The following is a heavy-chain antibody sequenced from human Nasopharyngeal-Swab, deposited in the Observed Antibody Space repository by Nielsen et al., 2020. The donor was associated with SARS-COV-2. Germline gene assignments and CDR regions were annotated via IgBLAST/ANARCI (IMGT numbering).Heavy chain of an antibody. CDR1: GFTFSSYW. V-gene: IGHV3-7*01. Sequence: LKISCAASGFTFSSYWMNWVRQAPGKGLEWVANIKQDGSEKYYVDSVKGRFTISRDNAKNSLYLQMNSLRAEDTAVYYCARKNYFDYWGQGTLVTVSS. J-gene: IGHJ4*02. CDR2: IKQDGSEK. CDR3: ARKNYFDY.